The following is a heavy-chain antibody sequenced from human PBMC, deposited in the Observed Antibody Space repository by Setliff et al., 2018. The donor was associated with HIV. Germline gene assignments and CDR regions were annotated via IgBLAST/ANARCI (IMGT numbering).Heavy chain of an antibody. J-gene: IGHJ6*03. Sequence: SETLSLTCTVSGGSISSYSWSWIRQPPGKGLEWIGYIYTSGSTNYNPSLKSRVTISVDTSKNQFSLKLSSVTAADTAVYYCARGDGTKYYYYYYMDVWGKGTTVTVSS. V-gene: IGHV4-59*01. CDR1: GGSISSYS. D-gene: IGHD1-7*01. CDR3: ARGDGTKYYYYYYMDV. CDR2: IYTSGST.